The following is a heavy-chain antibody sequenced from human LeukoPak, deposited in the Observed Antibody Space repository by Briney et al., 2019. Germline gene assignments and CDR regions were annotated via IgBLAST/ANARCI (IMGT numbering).Heavy chain of an antibody. D-gene: IGHD1-26*01. V-gene: IGHV1-46*01. J-gene: IGHJ5*02. Sequence: ASVKVSCKASGYTFSGYYIHWVRQAPGQGLEWMGIINPSGGSTSYAQKFQGRVTMTRDMSTSTVYMELSSLRSEDTAVYYCARDYSGEWEQLTGWWFDPWGQGTLVIVSS. CDR2: INPSGGST. CDR1: GYTFSGYY. CDR3: ARDYSGEWEQLTGWWFDP.